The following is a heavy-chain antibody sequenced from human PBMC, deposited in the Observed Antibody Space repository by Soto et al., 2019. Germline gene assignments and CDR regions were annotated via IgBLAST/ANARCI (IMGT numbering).Heavy chain of an antibody. J-gene: IGHJ4*02. CDR2: IDPSGVTT. Sequence: ASVKVSCKASGYTFTSYYVHWVRQAPGQGLEWMGMIDPSGVTTSSAQKFQGRLTMTRDTSTSTVYMELRSLRAEDTALYYCAKNQERELPRVIDFWGQGTLVTVSS. V-gene: IGHV1-46*01. CDR1: GYTFTSYY. D-gene: IGHD1-7*01. CDR3: AKNQERELPRVIDF.